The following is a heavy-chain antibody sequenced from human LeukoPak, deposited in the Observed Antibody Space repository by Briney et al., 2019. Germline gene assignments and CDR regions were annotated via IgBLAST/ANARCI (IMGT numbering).Heavy chain of an antibody. D-gene: IGHD2-8*02. CDR1: GGSISSYY. V-gene: IGHV4-59*01. J-gene: IGHJ6*03. CDR3: ANTYTGDYYYYYMDV. Sequence: SETLSLTCTVSGGSISSYYWSWIRQPPGKGLEWIGYIYYSGITNYNASLKRRGAISVDTSKNQFSLTLSSVTAADTAVYYCANTYTGDYYYYYMDVWGKGTTVTVSS. CDR2: IYYSGIT.